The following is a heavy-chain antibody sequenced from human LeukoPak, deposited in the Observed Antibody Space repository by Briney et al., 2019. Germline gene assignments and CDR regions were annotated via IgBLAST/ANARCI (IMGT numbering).Heavy chain of an antibody. CDR3: AKVPPGAMAGPKERAC. V-gene: IGHV3-30*18. D-gene: IGHD6-19*01. CDR2: ISYDGTNK. Sequence: GGSLRLSCAASGFSFSDYGMHWVRQASGKGMEWVAVISYDGTNKYYADSVKGRFTISRDNSKNTLYLQMNSLRAEDTAVYYCAKVPPGAMAGPKERACWGQGTLVTVSS. J-gene: IGHJ4*02. CDR1: GFSFSDYG.